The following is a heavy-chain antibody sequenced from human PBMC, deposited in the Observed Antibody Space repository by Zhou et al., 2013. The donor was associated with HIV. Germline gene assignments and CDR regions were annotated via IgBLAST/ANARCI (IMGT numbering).Heavy chain of an antibody. CDR3: ARGSYDSGTYYNPQ. V-gene: IGHV4-4*09. CDR2: IYTSGNS. D-gene: IGHD3-10*01. J-gene: IGHJ1*01. CDR1: GGSISSYY. Sequence: QVQLQESGPGLVKPSETLSLTCTVSGGSISSYYWSWIRQPPGKGLEWIGYIYTSGNSNYNPSLKSRVTISVDTSKNQVSLKLSSVTAADTAVYYCARGSYDSGTYYNPQWGQGTLVTVSS.